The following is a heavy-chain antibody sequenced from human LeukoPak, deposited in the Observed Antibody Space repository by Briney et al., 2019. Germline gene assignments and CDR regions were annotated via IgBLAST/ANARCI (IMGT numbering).Heavy chain of an antibody. Sequence: SGTLSLTCAVSGGSISSSNWWSWVRQPPGKGLEWIGEIYHSGSTNYNPSLKSRVTISVDTSKNQFSLKLSSVTAADTAVYYCARREYDYVWGSYRRRRETYFDYWGQGTLVTVSS. D-gene: IGHD3-16*02. J-gene: IGHJ4*02. CDR3: ARREYDYVWGSYRRRRETYFDY. CDR1: GGSISSSNW. CDR2: IYHSGST. V-gene: IGHV4-4*02.